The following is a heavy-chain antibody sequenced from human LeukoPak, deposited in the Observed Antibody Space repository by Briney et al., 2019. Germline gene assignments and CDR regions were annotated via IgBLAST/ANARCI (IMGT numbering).Heavy chain of an antibody. CDR2: IYYSGST. CDR1: GGSISSYY. J-gene: IGHJ6*02. Sequence: SETLSLTCTVSGGSISSYYWGWIRQPPGKGLEWIGYIYYSGSTNYNPSLKSRVTISVDTSKNQFSLKLSSVTAADTAVYYCARLSPRYYGMDVWGQGTTVTVSS. V-gene: IGHV4-59*01. D-gene: IGHD3-16*02. CDR3: ARLSPRYYGMDV.